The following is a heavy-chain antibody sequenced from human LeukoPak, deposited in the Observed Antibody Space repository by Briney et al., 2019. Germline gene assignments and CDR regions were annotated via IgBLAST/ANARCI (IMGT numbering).Heavy chain of an antibody. Sequence: GGSLRLSCAASGFTFSSYAMSWVRQAPGKGLEWVSAISGSGGSTYYADSVKGRFTISRDNSKNTLYLQMNSLRAEDTAVYYCAKVMAFLTEPPYYFDYWGQGTLVTVSS. CDR1: GFTFSSYA. J-gene: IGHJ4*02. CDR2: ISGSGGST. D-gene: IGHD2-8*01. V-gene: IGHV3-23*01. CDR3: AKVMAFLTEPPYYFDY.